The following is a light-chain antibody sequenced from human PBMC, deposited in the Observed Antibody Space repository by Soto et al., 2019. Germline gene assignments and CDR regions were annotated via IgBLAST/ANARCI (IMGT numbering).Light chain of an antibody. CDR1: QSISSW. J-gene: IGKJ1*01. CDR2: NAS. CDR3: QQYNSYWT. Sequence: DIQMTQSPSTLSASVGDRVTITCRASQSISSWLAWYQQKQGKAPKLLIYNASSLESGVPSRFSGSGSGTEFSLTISSRQPDDFTTYYCQQYNSYWTVGQGTKVEIK. V-gene: IGKV1-5*03.